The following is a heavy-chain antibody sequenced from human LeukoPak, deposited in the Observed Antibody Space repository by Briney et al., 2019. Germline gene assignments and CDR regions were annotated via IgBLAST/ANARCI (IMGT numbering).Heavy chain of an antibody. CDR1: GFTFSSYG. CDR3: ARVWFGELLEDYYGMDV. CDR2: IWYDGSNK. V-gene: IGHV3-33*01. D-gene: IGHD3-10*01. Sequence: GGSLRLSCAASGFTFSSYGMHWVRQAPGKGLEWVAVIWYDGSNKYYADSVKGRFTISRDNSKNTLYLQMNSLRAEDTAVYYCARVWFGELLEDYYGMDVWGQGTTVTVSS. J-gene: IGHJ6*02.